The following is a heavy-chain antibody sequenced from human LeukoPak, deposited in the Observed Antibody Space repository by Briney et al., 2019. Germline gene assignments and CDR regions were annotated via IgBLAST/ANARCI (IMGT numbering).Heavy chain of an antibody. V-gene: IGHV3-53*04. CDR1: GFTVSSNY. D-gene: IGHD6-6*01. CDR2: IYSGGST. Sequence: GGSLRLSCAASGFTVSSNYMSWVRQAPGKGLEWVSVIYSGGSTYYADSVEGRFTISRHNSKNTLYLQMNSLRAEDTAVYYCARADSSSFDYWGQGTLVTVSS. J-gene: IGHJ4*02. CDR3: ARADSSSFDY.